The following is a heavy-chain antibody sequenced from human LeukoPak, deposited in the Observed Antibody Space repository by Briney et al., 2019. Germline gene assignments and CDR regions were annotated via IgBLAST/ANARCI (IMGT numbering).Heavy chain of an antibody. V-gene: IGHV1-2*02. Sequence: ASVKVSCKASGYTFTGYYMHWVRQAPGQGLEWMGWINPNSGGTNYAQKFQGRVTMTRDTSISTAYMELSRLRSDDTAVHYCARAHPRGVPAAIFYWGQGTLVTVSS. CDR2: INPNSGGT. CDR1: GYTFTGYY. J-gene: IGHJ4*02. D-gene: IGHD2-2*01. CDR3: ARAHPRGVPAAIFY.